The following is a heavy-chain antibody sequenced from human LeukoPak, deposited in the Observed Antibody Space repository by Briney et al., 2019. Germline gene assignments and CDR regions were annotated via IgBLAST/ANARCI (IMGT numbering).Heavy chain of an antibody. V-gene: IGHV1-18*01. CDR1: GYTFTSYG. CDR2: ISAYNGNT. Sequence: WASVKVSCKASGYTFTSYGISWVRQAPGQGLEWMGWISAYNGNTNYAQKLQGRVTMTTDTSTSTAYMELRSLRSDDTAVYYCAREVVVVPAAIVSYYYYGMDVWGQGTTVTVSS. J-gene: IGHJ6*02. D-gene: IGHD2-2*01. CDR3: AREVVVVPAAIVSYYYYGMDV.